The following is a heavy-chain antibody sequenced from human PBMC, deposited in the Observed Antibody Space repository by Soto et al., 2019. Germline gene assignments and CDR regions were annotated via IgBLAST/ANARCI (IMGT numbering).Heavy chain of an antibody. CDR3: ARDTIFGVVITKYYFDY. CDR1: GYTFTSYG. J-gene: IGHJ4*02. V-gene: IGHV1-18*01. D-gene: IGHD3-3*01. CDR2: ISAYNGNT. Sequence: ASVKVSCKASGYTFTSYGISWVRQAPGQGLEWMGWISAYNGNTNYAQKLQGRVTMTTDTSTSTAYMELRSLRSEDTAVYYCARDTIFGVVITKYYFDYWGQGSLVTVSS.